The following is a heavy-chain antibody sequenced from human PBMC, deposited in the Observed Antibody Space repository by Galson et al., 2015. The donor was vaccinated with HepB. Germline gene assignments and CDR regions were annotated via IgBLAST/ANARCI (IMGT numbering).Heavy chain of an antibody. CDR2: TYYRSKWYY. J-gene: IGHJ6*02. D-gene: IGHD3-10*01. CDR1: GDSVSSNSAA. CDR3: TRVRYGPGTSSSYYYHGMDV. Sequence: CAISGDSVSSNSAAWNWIRQSPSRGLEWLGRTYYRSKWYYDYAVSVESRITIDPDTSKNQFSLHLNSVTPEDTAVYYCTRVRYGPGTSSSYYYHGMDVWGQGTPVTVSS. V-gene: IGHV6-1*01.